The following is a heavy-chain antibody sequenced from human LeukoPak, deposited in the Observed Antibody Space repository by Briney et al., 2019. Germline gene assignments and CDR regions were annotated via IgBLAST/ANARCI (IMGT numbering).Heavy chain of an antibody. Sequence: PGGSLRLSCAASGFTFSDAWMCWVRQAPGKGLEWVGRIKSKTDSGTTDYAAPVKGRFTISRDDSKNTLYLQMNSLKTEDTAVYYCTTVLGLAAASPDCWGQGTLVTVSS. CDR2: IKSKTDSGTT. V-gene: IGHV3-15*01. CDR1: GFTFSDAW. J-gene: IGHJ4*02. CDR3: TTVLGLAAASPDC. D-gene: IGHD2-15*01.